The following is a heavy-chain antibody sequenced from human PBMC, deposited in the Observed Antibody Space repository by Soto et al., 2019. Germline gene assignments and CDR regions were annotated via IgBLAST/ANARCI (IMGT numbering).Heavy chain of an antibody. V-gene: IGHV3-33*01. CDR3: ASGGTLSPSHT. J-gene: IGHJ3*02. Sequence: GGSLRLSCAASGFTFSSYGMHWVRQAPGKGLEWVAVIWYDGSNKYYADSVKGRFTISRDNSKNTLYLQLKSLRAEDTAVYYCASGGTLSPSHTWGQGSMVSVS. D-gene: IGHD3-16*01. CDR2: IWYDGSNK. CDR1: GFTFSSYG.